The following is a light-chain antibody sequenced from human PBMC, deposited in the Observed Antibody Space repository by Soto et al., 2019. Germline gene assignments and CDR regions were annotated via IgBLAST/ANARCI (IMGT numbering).Light chain of an antibody. CDR3: QQYKEWPPET. J-gene: IGKJ1*01. Sequence: DIQMTQSPSTLSASLGDRVTITCRASQSISNFLAWYQQKPGKAPNLLIYKASSLESGVPSRFSGSGSGTEFTPTINSLQSEDVAVYYCQQYKEWPPETFGQGTKVDIK. CDR2: KAS. CDR1: QSISNF. V-gene: IGKV1-5*03.